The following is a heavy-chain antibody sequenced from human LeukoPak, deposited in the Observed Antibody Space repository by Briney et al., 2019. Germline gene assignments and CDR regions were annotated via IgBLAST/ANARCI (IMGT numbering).Heavy chain of an antibody. D-gene: IGHD2-15*01. CDR1: GFTFSSYW. CDR2: IKQDGSET. V-gene: IGHV3-7*02. Sequence: GGSLRLPCAASGFTFSSYWMTWVRQAPEKGQEWVANIKQDGSETYYVDSVKGRFTISRDNAKNSLCLHMNSLRVEDSAVYYCARVSGYAFDIWGQGTMVTVSS. CDR3: ARVSGYAFDI. J-gene: IGHJ3*02.